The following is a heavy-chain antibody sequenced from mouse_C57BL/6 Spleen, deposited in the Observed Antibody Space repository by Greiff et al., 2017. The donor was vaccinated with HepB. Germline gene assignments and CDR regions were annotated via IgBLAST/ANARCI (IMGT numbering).Heavy chain of an antibody. J-gene: IGHJ3*01. Sequence: EVQLQESGPGLVKPSQSLSLTCSVTGYSITSGYYWNWIRQFPGNKLEWMGYISYDGSNNYNPSLKNRISITRDTSKNQFFLKLNSVTTEDTATYYCARGNSNYGFAYWGQGTLVTVSA. CDR3: ARGNSNYGFAY. CDR2: ISYDGSN. D-gene: IGHD2-5*01. CDR1: GYSITSGYY. V-gene: IGHV3-6*01.